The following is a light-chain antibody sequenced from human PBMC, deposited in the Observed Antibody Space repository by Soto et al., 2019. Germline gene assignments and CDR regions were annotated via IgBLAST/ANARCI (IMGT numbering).Light chain of an antibody. CDR1: QDIITW. J-gene: IGKJ5*01. V-gene: IGKV1-12*01. CDR3: QQTDSFPIT. Sequence: EIQMTQSPSSVTASVGDRFTITCRASQDIITWLAWYQQKPGKAPNLLIYTASNLQSGVPSRFSGSGSGTHFTLTISSLQPEDFGTYYCQQTDSFPITFGQGTRLEI. CDR2: TAS.